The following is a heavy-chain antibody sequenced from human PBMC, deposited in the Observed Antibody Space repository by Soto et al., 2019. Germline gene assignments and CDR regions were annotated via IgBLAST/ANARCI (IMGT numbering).Heavy chain of an antibody. Sequence: QVQLVQSGAEVKKPGSSVKVSCKASGGTFSSYAISWVRQAPGQGLEWMGGIIPIFGTANYAQKFQGRVTITADESTGTAYMELSSLRSEDTAVYYCARGPWYSSSSIGYYYYCMDVWGQGTTVTVSS. J-gene: IGHJ6*02. CDR2: IIPIFGTA. V-gene: IGHV1-69*01. D-gene: IGHD6-6*01. CDR1: GGTFSSYA. CDR3: ARGPWYSSSSIGYYYYCMDV.